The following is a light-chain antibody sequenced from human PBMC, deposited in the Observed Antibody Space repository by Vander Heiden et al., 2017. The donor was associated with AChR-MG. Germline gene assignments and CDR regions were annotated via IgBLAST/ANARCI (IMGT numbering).Light chain of an antibody. CDR2: DAS. CDR1: QSVRSY. V-gene: IGKV3-11*01. Sequence: EIVLTQSPATLSLSPGERATLSCRASQSVRSYLAWYQQKPGQAPRLLIYDASNRATGIPARFSGSVSGTEFTLTISSLEPEDFAIYYCQQRSGWPRTFGQGTKVEIK. CDR3: QQRSGWPRT. J-gene: IGKJ1*01.